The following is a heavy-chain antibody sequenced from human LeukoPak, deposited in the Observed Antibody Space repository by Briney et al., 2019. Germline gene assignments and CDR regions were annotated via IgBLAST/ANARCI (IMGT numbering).Heavy chain of an antibody. CDR1: GGSFSGYY. J-gene: IGHJ4*02. CDR3: ARAGIMATTPFGY. V-gene: IGHV4-34*01. CDR2: INHSGST. Sequence: SETLSLTCAVYGGSFSGYYWSWIRQPPGKGLEWIGEINHSGSTNYNPPLKSRVTISVDTSKNQFSLKLSSVTAADTAVYYCARAGIMATTPFGYWGQGTLVSVSS. D-gene: IGHD5-24*01.